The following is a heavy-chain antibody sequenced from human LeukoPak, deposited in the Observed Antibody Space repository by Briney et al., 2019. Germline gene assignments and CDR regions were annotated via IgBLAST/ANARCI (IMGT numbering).Heavy chain of an antibody. CDR2: IYSGGST. D-gene: IGHD3-10*01. Sequence: GGSLXXSCAASGFTVSSNYMSWVRQAPGKGLEWVSVIYSGGSTYYADSVKGRFTISRDNSKNTLYLQMNSLRAEDTAVYYCAKVWGSGSFDYWGQGTLVTVSS. CDR1: GFTVSSNY. V-gene: IGHV3-66*01. CDR3: AKVWGSGSFDY. J-gene: IGHJ4*02.